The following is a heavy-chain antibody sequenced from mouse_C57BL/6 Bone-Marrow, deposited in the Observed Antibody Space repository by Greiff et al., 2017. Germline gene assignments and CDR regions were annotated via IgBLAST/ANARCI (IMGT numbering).Heavy chain of an antibody. V-gene: IGHV1-19*01. Sequence: EVQLVESGPVLVKPGASVKMSCKASGYTFTDYYMNWVKQSHGKSLEWIGVINPYNGGTSYNQKFKGKATLTVDKSSSTAYMELNSLTSEDSAVYYGARWEYYGSSLDCWGQGTTLTVSS. D-gene: IGHD1-1*01. CDR2: INPYNGGT. CDR1: GYTFTDYY. CDR3: ARWEYYGSSLDC. J-gene: IGHJ2*01.